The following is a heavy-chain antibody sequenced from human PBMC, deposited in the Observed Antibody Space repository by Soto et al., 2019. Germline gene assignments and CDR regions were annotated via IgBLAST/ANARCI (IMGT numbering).Heavy chain of an antibody. CDR3: AREDSIIIPAVSDF. Sequence: GGSLRLSCEVSGFNFNNYVINWVRQAPGKGLEWVSSVSKSDYTYYSDSVKGRFTISRDNAKNSVSLQMNTLRAEDTAVYYCAREDSIIIPAVSDFWGQGTRVTVSS. CDR2: VSKSDYT. J-gene: IGHJ4*02. CDR1: GFNFNNYV. V-gene: IGHV3-21*01. D-gene: IGHD2-2*01.